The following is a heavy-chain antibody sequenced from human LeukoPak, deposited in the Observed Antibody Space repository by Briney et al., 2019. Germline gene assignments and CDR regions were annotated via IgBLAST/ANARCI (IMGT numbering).Heavy chain of an antibody. CDR2: IYTSGST. CDR3: ARLILGSWYEKHWFDP. J-gene: IGHJ5*02. D-gene: IGHD6-13*01. CDR1: GGSISSGSYY. Sequence: SSETLSLTCTVSGGSISSGSYYWSWIRQPAGKGLEWIGRIYTSGSTNYNPSLKSRVTISVDTSKNQFSLKLSSVTAVDTAVYYCARLILGSWYEKHWFDPWGQGTLVTVSS. V-gene: IGHV4-61*02.